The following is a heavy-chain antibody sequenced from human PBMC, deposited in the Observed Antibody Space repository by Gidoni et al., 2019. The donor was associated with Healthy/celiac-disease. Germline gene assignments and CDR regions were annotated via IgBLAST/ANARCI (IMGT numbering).Heavy chain of an antibody. CDR2: ISYDGSNK. CDR1: GFTFSSYG. D-gene: IGHD6-19*01. Sequence: QVQLVESGGGVVQPGRSLRLSCAASGFTFSSYGMHWVRQAPGKGLEWVAVISYDGSNKYYADSVKGRFTISRDNSKNTLYLQMNSLRAEDTAVYYCANTEEAVAGPDYWGQGTLVTVSS. CDR3: ANTEEAVAGPDY. V-gene: IGHV3-30*18. J-gene: IGHJ4*02.